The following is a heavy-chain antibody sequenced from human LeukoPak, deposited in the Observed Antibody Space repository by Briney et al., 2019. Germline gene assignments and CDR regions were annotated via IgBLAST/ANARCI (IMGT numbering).Heavy chain of an antibody. V-gene: IGHV3-21*01. CDR2: ISSSSSYI. J-gene: IGHJ4*02. CDR1: GFTFSSYS. CDR3: ARGPAANSGNYYVGDY. D-gene: IGHD1-26*01. Sequence: GGSLRLSCAASGFTFSSYSMNWVRQAPGKGLEWVSSISSSSSYIYYADSVKGRFIISRDNAKNTLYLQMNSLRAEDTAVYYCARGPAANSGNYYVGDYWGQGTLVTVSS.